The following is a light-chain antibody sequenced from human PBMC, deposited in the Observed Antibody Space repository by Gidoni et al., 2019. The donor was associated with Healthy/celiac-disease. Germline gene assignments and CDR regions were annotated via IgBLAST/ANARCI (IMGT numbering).Light chain of an antibody. V-gene: IGKV1-39*01. CDR1: QSISSY. CDR2: AAS. Sequence: DIQMTKSPSSLSASVGDRVTITCRASQSISSYLNGYQLKPGKAPKLLIYAASSLQSGVPSRFSGSGSGTDFTLTISSLQPEDFATYYCQQSYSTPLTFXXXTKVEIK. CDR3: QQSYSTPLT. J-gene: IGKJ1*01.